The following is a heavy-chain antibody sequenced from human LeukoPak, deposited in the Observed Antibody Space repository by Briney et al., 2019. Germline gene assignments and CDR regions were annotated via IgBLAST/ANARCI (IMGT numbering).Heavy chain of an antibody. CDR1: GGSISSGSYY. D-gene: IGHD3-9*01. V-gene: IGHV4-61*02. Sequence: NPSETLSLTCTVSGGSISSGSYYWSWIRQPAGKGLEWIGRIYTSGSTNYNPSLKSRVTISVDTSKNQFSLKLSSVTAADTAVYYCARHLYYDILTGYSTYYYMDVWGKGTTVTISS. CDR3: ARHLYYDILTGYSTYYYMDV. J-gene: IGHJ6*03. CDR2: IYTSGST.